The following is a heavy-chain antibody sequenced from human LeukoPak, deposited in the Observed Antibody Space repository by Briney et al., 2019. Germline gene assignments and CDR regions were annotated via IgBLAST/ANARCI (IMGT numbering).Heavy chain of an antibody. CDR3: ARRTTVVTPADGMDV. D-gene: IGHD4-23*01. J-gene: IGHJ6*02. CDR2: INHSGST. CDR1: GGSFSGYY. Sequence: PSETLSLTCAVYGGSFSGYYWSWIRQPPGKGLEWIVEINHSGSTNYNPSLKSRVTISVDTSKNQFSLKLSSVTAADTAVYYCARRTTVVTPADGMDVWGQGTTVTVSS. V-gene: IGHV4-34*01.